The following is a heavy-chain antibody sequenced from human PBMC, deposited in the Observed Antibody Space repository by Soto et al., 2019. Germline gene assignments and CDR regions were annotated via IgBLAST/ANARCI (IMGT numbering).Heavy chain of an antibody. V-gene: IGHV3-64*02. CDR2: ISSNGGST. CDR3: ARGGGGAALADFVY. CDR1: GFTFSRHA. D-gene: IGHD3-16*01. Sequence: EVQLVESGEGLVQPGGSLRLSCAASGFTFSRHAMHWVRQAPGKRLEYVSAISSNGGSTYYADSVKGRFSVSRDNSKNTLYLQMGNLRAEDMAVYYCARGGGGAALADFVYWGQGTLVTVSS. J-gene: IGHJ4*02.